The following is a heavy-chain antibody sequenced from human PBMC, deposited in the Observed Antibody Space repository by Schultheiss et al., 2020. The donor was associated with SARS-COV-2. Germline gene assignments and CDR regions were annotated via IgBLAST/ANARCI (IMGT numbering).Heavy chain of an antibody. V-gene: IGHV4-34*01. D-gene: IGHD6-19*01. J-gene: IGHJ6*02. CDR3: ARHLSPIAVAGTGYYYYGMDV. CDR2: IYYSGST. CDR1: GGSFSGYY. Sequence: SETLSLTCAVYGGSFSGYYWSWIRQPPGKGLEWIGSIYYSGSTYYNPSLKSRVTISVDTSKNQFSLKLSSVTAADTAVYYCARHLSPIAVAGTGYYYYGMDVWGQGTTVTVSS.